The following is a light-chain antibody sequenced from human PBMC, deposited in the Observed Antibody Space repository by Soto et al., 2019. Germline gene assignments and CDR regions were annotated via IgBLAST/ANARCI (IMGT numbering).Light chain of an antibody. J-gene: IGKJ1*01. CDR2: DAS. Sequence: EIVLTQSPATLSLSPGERATLSCRASQSVSSYLAWYQQKPGQAPRLLIYDASNRATGIPARFSGSGSGTDFTLTISSREPEDFAVYYCQQRSNWPPTWTFGQGTKVKIK. V-gene: IGKV3-11*01. CDR1: QSVSSY. CDR3: QQRSNWPPTWT.